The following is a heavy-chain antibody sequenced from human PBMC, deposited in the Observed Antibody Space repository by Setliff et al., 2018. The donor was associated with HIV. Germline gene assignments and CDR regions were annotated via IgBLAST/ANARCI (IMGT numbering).Heavy chain of an antibody. CDR2: IYHNGNT. CDR3: AITIVGVTSEMY. Sequence: SETLSLTCTVSSYSISSGYFWGWIRQPPGKGLEWIGTIYHNGNTYYNPSLKSRVTISRDPSTKQFSLKMTSMTAADTAVYYCAITIVGVTSEMYWAQGTLVTVSS. J-gene: IGHJ4*02. CDR1: SYSISSGYF. V-gene: IGHV4-38-2*02. D-gene: IGHD2-21*02.